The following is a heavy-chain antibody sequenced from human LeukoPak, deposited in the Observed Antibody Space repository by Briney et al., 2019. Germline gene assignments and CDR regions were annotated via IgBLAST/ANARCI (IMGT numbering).Heavy chain of an antibody. CDR2: IYYSGST. J-gene: IGHJ5*02. Sequence: SETLSLTCTVSGGSISSYYWSWIRQPPGKGLEWIGYIYYSGSTNYNPSLKSRVTISVDTSKNQFSLKLSSVTAADTAVYYCARAELQLGWFDPWGQGTLVTVSS. V-gene: IGHV4-59*08. CDR3: ARAELQLGWFDP. D-gene: IGHD1-14*01. CDR1: GGSISSYY.